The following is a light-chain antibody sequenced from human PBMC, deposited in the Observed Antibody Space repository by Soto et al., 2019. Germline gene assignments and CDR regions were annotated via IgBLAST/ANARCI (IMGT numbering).Light chain of an antibody. CDR2: EVS. J-gene: IGLJ1*01. CDR3: SSFTSRFTFV. Sequence: QSVLTQPASVSGSPGQSITISCTGTSSDVGGYNYVSWSQQHPGKAPKLLISEVSNRPSGVSNRFSGSKSGNTASLTISGLQADDEDDYYCSSFTSRFTFVFGTGTKVT. CDR1: SSDVGGYNY. V-gene: IGLV2-14*03.